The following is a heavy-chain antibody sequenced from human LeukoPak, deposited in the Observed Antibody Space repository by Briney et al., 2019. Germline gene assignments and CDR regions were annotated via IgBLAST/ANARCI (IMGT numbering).Heavy chain of an antibody. CDR1: GLTFSSYS. J-gene: IGHJ4*02. V-gene: IGHV3-21*01. D-gene: IGHD3-16*01. Sequence: GGSLRLSCAASGLTFSSYSMTWVRQAPGKGLEWVSSISSSSSYIYYADSVKGRFTISRDNAKNSLYLQMNSLRAEDTAVYYCARGFRGAESYWGQGTLVTVSS. CDR3: ARGFRGAESY. CDR2: ISSSSSYI.